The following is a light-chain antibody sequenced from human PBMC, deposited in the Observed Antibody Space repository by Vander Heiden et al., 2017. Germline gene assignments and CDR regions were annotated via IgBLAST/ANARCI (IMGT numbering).Light chain of an antibody. CDR1: SANIGAGYD. CDR3: QSYDSSLSGVL. Sequence: QSVPTQPPSVSGAPGQSIIISCTGSSANIGAGYDVQWYQQLPGTAPKLLIYGNTNRPSGVPDRFSGSKSGTSASLAITGLQAEDEADYYCQSYDSSLSGVLFGGGTKLTVL. V-gene: IGLV1-40*01. CDR2: GNT. J-gene: IGLJ2*01.